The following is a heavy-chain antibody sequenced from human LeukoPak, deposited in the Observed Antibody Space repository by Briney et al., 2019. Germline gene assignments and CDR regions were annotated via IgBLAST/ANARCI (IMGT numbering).Heavy chain of an antibody. V-gene: IGHV1-24*01. J-gene: IGHJ6*03. Sequence: ASVKVSCKVSGYTLTKLSMHWVRQAPGKGLEWMGGFDPKDGETIYAQKFQGRVTMTEDTSTDTAYMELSSLRSEDTAVYYCATGHSNYANRYYYMDVWGKGTTVSVSS. D-gene: IGHD4-11*01. CDR3: ATGHSNYANRYYYMDV. CDR1: GYTLTKLS. CDR2: FDPKDGET.